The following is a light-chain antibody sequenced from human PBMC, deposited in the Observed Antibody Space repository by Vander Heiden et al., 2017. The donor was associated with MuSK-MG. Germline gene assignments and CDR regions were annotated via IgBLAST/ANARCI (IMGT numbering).Light chain of an antibody. CDR1: QDISSA. CDR3: QHFNSYLT. J-gene: IGKJ5*01. CDR2: DAS. Sequence: AIQLTQSPSSLSASVGDRVTITCRASQDISSALGWYQQKPGKPPKVLIYDASRRERGVPSRFSGRGSGTDFTLTSSSLQSEDFATYYGQHFNSYLTFGQGTRVEI. V-gene: IGKV1-13*02.